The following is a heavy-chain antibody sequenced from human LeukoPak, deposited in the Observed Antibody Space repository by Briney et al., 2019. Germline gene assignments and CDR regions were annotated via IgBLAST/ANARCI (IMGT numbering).Heavy chain of an antibody. V-gene: IGHV2-5*02. J-gene: IGHJ4*02. Sequence: SGPTLVKPTQTLTLTCTFSGFSLSTSGVAVGWIRQPPGKALEWLALIYWDDNERYRPSLKSRLTITKDTSKNQVVLTMTNMDPVDTATYNCARGPVFDYWGQGTLVTVSS. CDR2: IYWDDNE. CDR3: ARGPVFDY. CDR1: GFSLSTSGVA.